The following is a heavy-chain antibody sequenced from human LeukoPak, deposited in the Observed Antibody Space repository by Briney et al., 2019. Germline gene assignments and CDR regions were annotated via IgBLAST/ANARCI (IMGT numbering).Heavy chain of an antibody. Sequence: GGSLRLSCAASGFTFSSYWMSWVRQAPGKGLEWVANIKQDGSEKYYVDSVKGRFTISRDNAKNSLYLQMNSLRAEDTAVYYCARDRRFVPSSSWYWGYFDYWGQGTLVTVSS. V-gene: IGHV3-7*01. CDR1: GFTFSSYW. J-gene: IGHJ4*02. D-gene: IGHD6-13*01. CDR2: IKQDGSEK. CDR3: ARDRRFVPSSSWYWGYFDY.